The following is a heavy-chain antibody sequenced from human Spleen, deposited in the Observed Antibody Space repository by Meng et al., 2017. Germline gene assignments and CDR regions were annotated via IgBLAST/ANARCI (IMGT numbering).Heavy chain of an antibody. CDR1: GGSISSGDYY. Sequence: VQLQESGPGLVKPSQTLSLTCTVSGGSISSGDYYWSWIRQSPGKGLEWIGYIYNSGSTYYNPSLKSRVTISVDTSKNQFSLKLRFVTAADTAVYYCAREGRSHQVGVSVYWGQGTLVTVSS. V-gene: IGHV4-30-4*01. CDR3: AREGRSHQVGVSVY. CDR2: IYNSGST. D-gene: IGHD2-21*01. J-gene: IGHJ4*02.